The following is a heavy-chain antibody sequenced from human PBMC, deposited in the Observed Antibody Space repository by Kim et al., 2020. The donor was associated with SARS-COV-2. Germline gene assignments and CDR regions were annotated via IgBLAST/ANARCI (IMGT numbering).Heavy chain of an antibody. J-gene: IGHJ4*02. V-gene: IGHV4-59*01. CDR3: ARGGYSSSWKGVFDY. CDR2: IYYSGST. Sequence: SETLSLTCTVSGGSISSYYWSWIRQPPGKGLEWIGYIYYSGSTNYNPSLKSRVTISVDTSKNQFSLKLSSVTAADTAVYYCARGGYSSSWKGVFDYWGQGTLVTVSS. CDR1: GGSISSYY. D-gene: IGHD6-13*01.